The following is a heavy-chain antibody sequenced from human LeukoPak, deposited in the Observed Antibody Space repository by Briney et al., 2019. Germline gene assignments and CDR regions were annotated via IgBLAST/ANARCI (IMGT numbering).Heavy chain of an antibody. CDR1: GFTFSSYV. CDR2: ISGSGGST. J-gene: IGHJ4*02. V-gene: IGHV3-23*01. D-gene: IGHD3-10*01. CDR3: AKGSYGSGSYYRDFDY. Sequence: GGSLRLSCAASGFTFSSYVMSWVRQAPGKGLEWVSAISGSGGSTYYADSVKGRFTISRDNSKNTLYLQMNSLRAEDTAVYYCAKGSYGSGSYYRDFDYWGQGTLVTVSS.